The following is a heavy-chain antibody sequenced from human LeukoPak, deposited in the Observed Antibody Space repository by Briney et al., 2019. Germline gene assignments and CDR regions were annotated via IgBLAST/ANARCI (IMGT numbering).Heavy chain of an antibody. Sequence: SETLSLTCTVSGGSISSYYWSWIRQHPGKGLEWIGYIYYSGSTYYNPSLKSRVTISVDTSKNQFSLKLSSVTAADTAVYYCARGLGGQWLVQEEYYYYGMDVWGQGTTVTVSS. V-gene: IGHV4-59*06. CDR3: ARGLGGQWLVQEEYYYYGMDV. CDR2: IYYSGST. J-gene: IGHJ6*02. CDR1: GGSISSYY. D-gene: IGHD6-19*01.